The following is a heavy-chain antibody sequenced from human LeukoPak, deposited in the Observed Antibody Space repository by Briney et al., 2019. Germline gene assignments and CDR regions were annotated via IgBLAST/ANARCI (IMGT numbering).Heavy chain of an antibody. V-gene: IGHV4-59*01. CDR3: ARGAQWELHYFDY. D-gene: IGHD1-26*01. CDR1: GGSISSYY. CDR2: IYYSGST. Sequence: SDTLSLTCTVSGGSISSYYWSWIRQPPGKGLEWIGYIYYSGSTNYNPSLKSRVTISVDTSKNQFSLKLSSVTAEDTAVYYCARGAQWELHYFDYWGQGTLVTVSS. J-gene: IGHJ4*02.